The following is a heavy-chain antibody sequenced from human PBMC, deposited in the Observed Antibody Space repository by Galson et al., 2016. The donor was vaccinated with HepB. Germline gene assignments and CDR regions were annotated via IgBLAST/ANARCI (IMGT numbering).Heavy chain of an antibody. CDR2: MNPNSGNT. Sequence: SYDINWLRQATGQGLEWMGWMNPNSGNTGYAQKFQGRVTMTRNTSISTAYMELSSLTSEDTAVYYCARGSDYSNYVAVYWGQGTLVTASS. V-gene: IGHV1-8*01. D-gene: IGHD4-11*01. CDR1: SYD. CDR3: ARGSDYSNYVAVY. J-gene: IGHJ4*02.